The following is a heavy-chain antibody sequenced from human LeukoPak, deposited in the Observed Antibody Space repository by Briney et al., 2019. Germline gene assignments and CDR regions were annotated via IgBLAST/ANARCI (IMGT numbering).Heavy chain of an antibody. CDR1: GGSISSYY. V-gene: IGHV4-4*07. CDR2: IYTSGST. D-gene: IGHD4-17*01. CDR3: ASDYGDYAAFDI. J-gene: IGHJ3*02. Sequence: SETLSLTCTVSGGSISSYYWSWIRQPAGKGLEWIGRIYTSGSTNYNPSLKSRVTMSVDTSKNQFSLKLSSVTAADTAVYYCASDYGDYAAFDIWRQGTMVTVSS.